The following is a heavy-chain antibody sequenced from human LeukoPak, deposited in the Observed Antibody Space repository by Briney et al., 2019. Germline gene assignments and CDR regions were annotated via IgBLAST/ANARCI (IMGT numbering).Heavy chain of an antibody. CDR2: ISSSGSTI. Sequence: PGGSLRLSCAVSGFTFSDYYMSWIRQAPGKGLEWVSYISSSGSTIYYADSVKGRFTISRDNAKNSLYLQMNSLRAEDTALYYCARVPFGVTSYYYYMDVWGKGTTVTISS. D-gene: IGHD3-10*01. V-gene: IGHV3-11*04. CDR1: GFTFSDYY. CDR3: ARVPFGVTSYYYYMDV. J-gene: IGHJ6*03.